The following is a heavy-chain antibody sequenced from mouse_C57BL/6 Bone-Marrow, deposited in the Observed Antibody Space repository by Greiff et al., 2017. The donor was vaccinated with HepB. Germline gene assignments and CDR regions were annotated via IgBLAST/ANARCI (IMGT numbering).Heavy chain of an antibody. CDR3: ARGNYYGSWFAY. Sequence: QVQLKQPGAELVRPGTSVKLSCKASGYTFTSYWMHWVKQRPGQGLEWIGVIDPSDSYTNYNQKFKGKATLTVDTSSSTAYMQLSSLTSEDSAVYYCARGNYYGSWFAYWGQGTLVTVSA. CDR1: GYTFTSYW. CDR2: IDPSDSYT. J-gene: IGHJ3*01. V-gene: IGHV1-59*01. D-gene: IGHD2-2*01.